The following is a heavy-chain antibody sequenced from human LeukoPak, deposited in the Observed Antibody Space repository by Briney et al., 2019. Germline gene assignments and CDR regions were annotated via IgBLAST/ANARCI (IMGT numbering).Heavy chain of an antibody. J-gene: IGHJ5*02. CDR1: GFTFSSYD. V-gene: IGHV3-13*01. CDR2: IGTAGDT. D-gene: IGHD3-16*01. CDR3: ARDRGGGWFDP. Sequence: PGGSLRLSCAASGFTFSSYDMHWVRQATGKGLEWVSAIGTAGDTYYPGSVKGRFTISRENAKNSLYLQMNSLRAGDTAVYYCARDRGGGWFDPWGQGTLVTVSS.